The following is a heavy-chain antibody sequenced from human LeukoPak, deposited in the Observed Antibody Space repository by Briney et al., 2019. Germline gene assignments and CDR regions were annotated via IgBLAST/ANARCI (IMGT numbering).Heavy chain of an antibody. Sequence: GGSLRLSCAASGFTFSSYSMNWVRQAPGKGLEWVSSISSSSSYIYYADSVKGRFTVSRDNSKNTLFLQMNSLRAEDTAVYYCAKDGGLWVSAHWGDSWGRGTLVTVSS. CDR3: AKDGGLWVSAHWGDS. CDR1: GFTFSSYS. D-gene: IGHD7-27*01. CDR2: ISSSSSYI. J-gene: IGHJ4*02. V-gene: IGHV3-21*04.